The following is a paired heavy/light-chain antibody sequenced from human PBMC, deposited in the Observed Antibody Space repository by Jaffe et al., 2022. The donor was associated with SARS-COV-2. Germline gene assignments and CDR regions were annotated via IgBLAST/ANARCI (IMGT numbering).Heavy chain of an antibody. D-gene: IGHD3-10*01. CDR3: AKEFGELLGLGVVPHETGY. CDR1: GFTFSSYA. J-gene: IGHJ4*02. Sequence: EVQLLESGGGLVQPGGSLRLSCAASGFTFSSYAMSWVRQAPGKGLEWVSAISGSGGSTYYADSVKGRFTISRDNSKNTLYLQMNSLRAEDTAVYYCAKEFGELLGLGVVPHETGYWGQGTLVTVSS. V-gene: IGHV3-23*01. CDR2: ISGSGGST.
Light chain of an antibody. J-gene: IGKJ2*01. Sequence: DIVMTQTPLSSPVTLGQPASISCRSSQSLVHSDGNTYLSWLQQRPGQPPRLLIYKISNRFSGVPDRFSGSGAGTDFTLKISRVEAEDVGVYYCMQATQFPKVTFGQGTKLEIK. V-gene: IGKV2-24*01. CDR2: KIS. CDR3: MQATQFPKVT. CDR1: QSLVHSDGNTY.